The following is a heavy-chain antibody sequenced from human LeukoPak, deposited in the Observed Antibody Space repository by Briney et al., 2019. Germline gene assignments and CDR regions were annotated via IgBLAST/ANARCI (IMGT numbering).Heavy chain of an antibody. CDR1: GYTFTGYY. CDR2: INPNSGGT. V-gene: IGHV1-2*02. J-gene: IGHJ6*02. CDR3: AQTFSDYYYYGMDV. Sequence: GASVKVSCKAAGYTFTGYYMHWVRQAPGQGLEWMGWINPNSGGTNYAQKFQGRVTMTRDTSISTAYMELSRLRSDDTAVYYCAQTFSDYYYYGMDVWGQGTTVTVSS.